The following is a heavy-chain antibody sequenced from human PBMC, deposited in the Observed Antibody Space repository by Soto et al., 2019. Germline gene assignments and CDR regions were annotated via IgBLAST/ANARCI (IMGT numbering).Heavy chain of an antibody. CDR1: GFTFSSYA. Sequence: LRLSCAASGFTFSSYAMHWVRQAPGKGLEWVAVISYDGSNKYYADSVKGRFTISRDNSENTLYLQMNSLRAEDTAVYYCASGGVGYCISTSCPFLDYWGQGTLVTVSS. D-gene: IGHD2-2*01. V-gene: IGHV3-30-3*01. CDR2: ISYDGSNK. CDR3: ASGGVGYCISTSCPFLDY. J-gene: IGHJ4*02.